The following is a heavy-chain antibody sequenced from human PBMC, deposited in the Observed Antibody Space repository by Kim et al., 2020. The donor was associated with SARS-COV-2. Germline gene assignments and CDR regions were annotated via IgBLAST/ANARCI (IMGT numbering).Heavy chain of an antibody. J-gene: IGHJ6*02. D-gene: IGHD1-26*01. CDR2: IWYDGSNK. Sequence: GGSLRLSCAASGFTFSSYGMHWVRQAPGKGLEWVAVIWYDGSNKYYADSVKGRFTISRDNSKNTLYLQMNSLRAEDTAVYYCARDGGSGSYGAGGGGGMDVWGQGTTVTVSS. CDR1: GFTFSSYG. CDR3: ARDGGSGSYGAGGGGGMDV. V-gene: IGHV3-33*01.